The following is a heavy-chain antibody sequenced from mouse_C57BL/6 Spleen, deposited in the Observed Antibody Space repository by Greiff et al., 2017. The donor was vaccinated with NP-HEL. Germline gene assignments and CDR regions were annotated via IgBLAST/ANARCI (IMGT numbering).Heavy chain of an antibody. CDR1: GYTFTDYN. D-gene: IGHD1-1*01. J-gene: IGHJ4*01. Sequence: EVQLQQSGPELVKPGASVKIPCKASGYTFTDYNMDWVKQSHGKSLEWIGDINPNNGGTIYNQKFKGKATLTVDKSSSTAYMELRSLTSEDTAVYYCALITTVVPSYAMDYWGQGTSVTVSS. CDR3: ALITTVVPSYAMDY. V-gene: IGHV1-18*01. CDR2: INPNNGGT.